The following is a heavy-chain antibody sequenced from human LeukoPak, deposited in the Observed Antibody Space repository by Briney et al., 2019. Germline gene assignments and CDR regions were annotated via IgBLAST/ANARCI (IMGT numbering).Heavy chain of an antibody. Sequence: PGGPLRLSCAASGFTFDDYAIHWVRQAPGKGLEWVSLISGDGGSTYYADSVKGRFTISRDNSKNSLYLQMNSLGTEDTALYYCAKGTGADERPKPVDYWGQGTLVTVSS. J-gene: IGHJ4*02. CDR3: AKGTGADERPKPVDY. CDR1: GFTFDDYA. V-gene: IGHV3-43*02. D-gene: IGHD1-14*01. CDR2: ISGDGGST.